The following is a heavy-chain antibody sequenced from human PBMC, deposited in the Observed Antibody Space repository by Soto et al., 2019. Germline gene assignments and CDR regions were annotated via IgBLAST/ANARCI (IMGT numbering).Heavy chain of an antibody. CDR1: GGSISSSSYY. Sequence: SETLSLTCTVSGGSISSSSYYWGWIRQPPGKGLWWIGIIYYSGSTYYTQSLKSRVTISVDTSKNQFSLKLSSVTAADMAVYYCARHGSGSYSYYYYYGMDVWGQGTTVT. J-gene: IGHJ6*02. V-gene: IGHV4-39*01. D-gene: IGHD1-26*01. CDR2: IYYSGST. CDR3: ARHGSGSYSYYYYYGMDV.